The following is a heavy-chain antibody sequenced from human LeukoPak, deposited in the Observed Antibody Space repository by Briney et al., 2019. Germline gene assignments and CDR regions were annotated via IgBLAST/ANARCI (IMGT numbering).Heavy chain of an antibody. D-gene: IGHD2-2*01. CDR1: GGSISSYY. CDR2: IYTSGST. CDR3: ARGLIVVVPAATSGGYYYYYYMDV. Sequence: SETLSLTCTVSGGSISSYYWSWIRQPAGKGLEWIGRIYTSGSTNYNPSLKSRVTMSVDTSKNQFSLKLSSVTAADTAVYYCARGLIVVVPAATSGGYYYYYYMDVWGKGTTVTVSS. V-gene: IGHV4-4*07. J-gene: IGHJ6*03.